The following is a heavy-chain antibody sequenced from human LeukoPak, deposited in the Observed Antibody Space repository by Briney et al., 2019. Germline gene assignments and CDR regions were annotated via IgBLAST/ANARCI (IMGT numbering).Heavy chain of an antibody. CDR1: GGSFSGYY. J-gene: IGHJ6*04. Sequence: PSETLSLTCAVYGGSFSGYYWSWIRQPPGKGLERIGEIDHSGSTNYNPSLKSRVTISVDTSKNQFSLKLSSVTAADTAVYYCATRYYGSGSWGIYGMDVWGKGTTVTVSS. CDR2: IDHSGST. D-gene: IGHD3-10*01. CDR3: ATRYYGSGSWGIYGMDV. V-gene: IGHV4-34*01.